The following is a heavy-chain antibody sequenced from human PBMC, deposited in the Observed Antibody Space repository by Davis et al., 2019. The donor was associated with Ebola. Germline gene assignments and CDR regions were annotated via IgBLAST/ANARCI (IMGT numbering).Heavy chain of an antibody. CDR1: GFNFSIYS. Sequence: PGGSLRLSCAASGFNFSIYSMNWVRQAPGKGLEWVSGILLKSGRTGYADSVKGRFIISRDNAQNSLYLQMDSLRVEDTAFYYCGKDLLPGGLDSWGQGTLVTVSS. D-gene: IGHD2-15*01. V-gene: IGHV3-9*01. J-gene: IGHJ4*02. CDR2: ILLKSGRT. CDR3: GKDLLPGGLDS.